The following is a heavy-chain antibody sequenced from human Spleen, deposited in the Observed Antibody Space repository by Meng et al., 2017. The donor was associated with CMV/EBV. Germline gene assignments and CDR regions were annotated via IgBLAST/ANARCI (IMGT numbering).Heavy chain of an antibody. V-gene: IGHV4-61*08. J-gene: IGHJ6*02. CDR3: ARAASSGWYWYYYGMDV. CDR1: GGSVSNGGYY. Sequence: SETLSLTCTVSGGSVSNGGYYWSWIRQPPGKGLEWIGYIYYSGSTNYNPSLKSRVTISVDTSKNQFSLKLSSVTAADTAVYYCARAASSGWYWYYYGMDVWGQGTTVTVSS. D-gene: IGHD6-19*01. CDR2: IYYSGST.